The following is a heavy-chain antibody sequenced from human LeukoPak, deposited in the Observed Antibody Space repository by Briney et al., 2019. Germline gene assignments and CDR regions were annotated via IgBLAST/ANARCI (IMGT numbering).Heavy chain of an antibody. V-gene: IGHV3-33*08. CDR1: GFSFRGYV. CDR3: VRDGRGGYLDN. CDR2: IRHDGSYK. D-gene: IGHD3-10*01. Sequence: GGSLRLSCAASGFSFRGYVMYWVRQAPAKGLEGVALIRHDGSYKDYADSVKGRFTISRDNAKNSVYLQMGSLRVEDTAVYYCVRDGRGGYLDNWGQGTLVTVSS. J-gene: IGHJ4*02.